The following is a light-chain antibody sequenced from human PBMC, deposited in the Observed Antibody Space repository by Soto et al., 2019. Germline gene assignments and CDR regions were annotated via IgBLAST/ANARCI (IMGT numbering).Light chain of an antibody. CDR3: SSYTSSSSYV. V-gene: IGLV2-14*01. Sequence: QSVLTQPASVSGSPGQSITISCTGTSSDVGGYKYVSWYQQHPDKAPKLIIYDVTNRPSGISNRFSGSKSGNTASLTISGLQAEDEADYHCSSYTSSSSYVFGTGTKLTVL. CDR2: DVT. J-gene: IGLJ1*01. CDR1: SSDVGGYKY.